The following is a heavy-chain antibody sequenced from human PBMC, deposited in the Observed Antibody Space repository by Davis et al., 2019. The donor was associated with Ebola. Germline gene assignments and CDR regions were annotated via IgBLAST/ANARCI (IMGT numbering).Heavy chain of an antibody. CDR3: ARAPTWSQINYYCLDS. D-gene: IGHD3-22*01. V-gene: IGHV1-8*02. J-gene: IGHJ4*02. Sequence: ASVKVSCKASGYTFTGYYMHWVRQATGQGLEWMGWMNPNSGNTGYAQKFQGRVTMTRNISMSTAYMELSSLTSEDTAVYYCARAPTWSQINYYCLDSWGQGTPVTVSS. CDR2: MNPNSGNT. CDR1: GYTFTGYY.